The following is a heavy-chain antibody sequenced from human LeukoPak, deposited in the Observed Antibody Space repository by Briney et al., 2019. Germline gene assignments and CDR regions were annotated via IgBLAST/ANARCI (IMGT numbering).Heavy chain of an antibody. V-gene: IGHV1-18*01. CDR2: ISAYNGNT. CDR3: ARFYASSALSDWYFDL. J-gene: IGHJ2*01. Sequence: ASVKVSCKASGYTFTSYGISWVRQAPGQGLEWMGWISAYNGNTNYAQKLQGRVTMTTDTSTSTAYMEQRSLRSDDTAVYYCARFYASSALSDWYFDLWGRGTLVTVSS. D-gene: IGHD3-22*01. CDR1: GYTFTSYG.